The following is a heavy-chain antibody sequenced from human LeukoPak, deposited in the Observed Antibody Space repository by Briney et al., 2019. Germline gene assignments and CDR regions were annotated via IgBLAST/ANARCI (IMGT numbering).Heavy chain of an antibody. V-gene: IGHV3-53*01. CDR1: GFTVSSNY. J-gene: IGHJ6*03. D-gene: IGHD1-26*01. CDR2: IYSGGTT. CDR3: ASSRWDLPYYYYYYMDV. Sequence: GGSLRLSCTVSGFTVSSNYMSWVRQAPGKGLEWVSIIYSGGTTYYADSVKGRFTISRDNSKNTLYLQMNSLRAEDTAVYYCASSRWDLPYYYYYYMDVWGKGTTVTISS.